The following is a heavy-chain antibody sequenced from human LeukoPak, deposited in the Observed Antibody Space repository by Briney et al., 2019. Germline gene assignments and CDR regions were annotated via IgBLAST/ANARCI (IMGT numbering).Heavy chain of an antibody. CDR3: ARDPLYGDTQAY. V-gene: IGHV4-39*07. D-gene: IGHD4-17*01. Sequence: SETLSLTCTVSGGSISSSSYYWGWIRQPPGKGLEWIGSIYYSGSTYYNPSLKSRVTISVDTSKNQFSLKLSSVTAADTAVYYCARDPLYGDTQAYWGQGTLVTVSA. CDR2: IYYSGST. J-gene: IGHJ4*02. CDR1: GGSISSSSYY.